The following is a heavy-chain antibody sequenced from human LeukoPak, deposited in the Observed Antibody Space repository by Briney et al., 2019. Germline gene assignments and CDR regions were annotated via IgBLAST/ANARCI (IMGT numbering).Heavy chain of an antibody. V-gene: IGHV1-2*02. D-gene: IGHD5-12*01. CDR2: INPNSGGT. Sequence: ASVKVSCKASGYTFTGYYMHWVRQAPGQGLEWMGWINPNSGGTNYAQKFQGRVTMTRDTSISTAYMELSRLRSDDTAVYYCARVMFASGYRFDYWGQGTLVTVSS. J-gene: IGHJ4*02. CDR1: GYTFTGYY. CDR3: ARVMFASGYRFDY.